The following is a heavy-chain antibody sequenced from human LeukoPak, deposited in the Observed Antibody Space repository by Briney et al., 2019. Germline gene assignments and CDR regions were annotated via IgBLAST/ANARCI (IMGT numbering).Heavy chain of an antibody. CDR1: GGSIGSGSYY. J-gene: IGHJ5*02. V-gene: IGHV4-61*02. CDR3: ARGRIQLWLGLNWFDP. D-gene: IGHD5-18*01. CDR2: IYTSGST. Sequence: SETLSLTCTVSGGSIGSGSYYWSWIRQPAGKGLEWVGRIYTSGSTNSNPSLESRATISVDTSKNQFSPKPSSVTAADTAVYYCARGRIQLWLGLNWFDPWGQGTLVTVSS.